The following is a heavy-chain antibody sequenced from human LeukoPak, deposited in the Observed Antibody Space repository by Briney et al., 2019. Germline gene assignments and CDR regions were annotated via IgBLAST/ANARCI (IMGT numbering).Heavy chain of an antibody. CDR2: ISSSSSTI. CDR1: GFTFSSYI. J-gene: IGHJ5*02. CDR3: ARDPCSSTSCYAGWFDP. D-gene: IGHD2-2*01. Sequence: GGSLRLSCAASGFTFSSYIMNWVRQAPGKGLEWVSYISSSSSTIYYADSVKGRFTISRDNAKNSLYLQMNSLRAEDTAVYYCARDPCSSTSCYAGWFDPWGQGTLVTVSS. V-gene: IGHV3-48*01.